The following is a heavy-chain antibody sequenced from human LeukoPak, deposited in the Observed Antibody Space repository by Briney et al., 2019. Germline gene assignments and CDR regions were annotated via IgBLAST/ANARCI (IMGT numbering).Heavy chain of an antibody. J-gene: IGHJ4*02. Sequence: SETPSLTCTVSGASISGSGFYWGWIRQPPGKGLEWIGNIYYSGSAYYNASLESRVTISIDTSKNQFSLKLNSVTAADTAMYYCAKSGGYGLIDYWGQGTLVTVSS. CDR3: AKSGGYGLIDY. CDR1: GASISGSGFY. CDR2: IYYSGSA. V-gene: IGHV4-39*05. D-gene: IGHD1-26*01.